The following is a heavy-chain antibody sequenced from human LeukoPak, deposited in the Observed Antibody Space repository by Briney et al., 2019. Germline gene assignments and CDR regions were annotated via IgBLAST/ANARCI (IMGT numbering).Heavy chain of an antibody. CDR2: IYTSGSI. Sequence: TSETLSLTCTVSGGSISSYYWSWIRQPAGKGLEWIGRIYTSGSINYNPSLKSRVTMSVDTSKNQFSLKLSSVTAADTAVYYCARLGYSYGYLNWFDPWGQGTLVTVSS. V-gene: IGHV4-4*07. D-gene: IGHD5-18*01. CDR3: ARLGYSYGYLNWFDP. CDR1: GGSISSYY. J-gene: IGHJ5*02.